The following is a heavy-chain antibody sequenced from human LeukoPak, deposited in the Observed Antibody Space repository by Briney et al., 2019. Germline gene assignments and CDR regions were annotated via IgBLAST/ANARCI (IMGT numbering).Heavy chain of an antibody. V-gene: IGHV1-2*06. CDR1: GYTFTGYY. J-gene: IGHJ5*01. CDR3: ARDRASSGWFDY. Sequence: ASVKVSCTASGYTFTGYYMHWVRQAPGQGLEWMGRINPNSGGTNYAQKFQGRVTMTRDTSISTAYMELSRLRSDDTAVYYCARDRASSGWFDYWGQGTLVTVSS. D-gene: IGHD6-19*01. CDR2: INPNSGGT.